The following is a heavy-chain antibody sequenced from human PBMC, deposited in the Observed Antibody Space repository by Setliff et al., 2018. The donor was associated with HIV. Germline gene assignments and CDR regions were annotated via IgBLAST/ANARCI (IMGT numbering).Heavy chain of an antibody. CDR3: ARLSLSLVRGIINSGDRFFDY. Sequence: SETLSLTCTVSGGSISGGSSGSSNYYWGWIRQPPGKGLEWIASVHNSGSTYYNSSLKSRITISLDTSKNQLSLRLRSVTAADTAVYYCARLSLSLVRGIINSGDRFFDYWGQGSLVTVSS. D-gene: IGHD3-10*01. CDR2: VHNSGST. V-gene: IGHV4-39*01. CDR1: GGSSGSSNYY. J-gene: IGHJ4*02.